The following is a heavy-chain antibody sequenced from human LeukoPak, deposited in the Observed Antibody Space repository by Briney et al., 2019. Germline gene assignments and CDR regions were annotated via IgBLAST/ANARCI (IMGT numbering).Heavy chain of an antibody. D-gene: IGHD1-26*01. J-gene: IGHJ3*02. Sequence: GGSLRLSCAASGFTFSSYSMNWVRQAPGKGLEWVSYISSSSSTIYYADSVKGRFTISRDNAKNSLYLQMNSLRAEDTAVYYCARGGLVGATGNDAFDIWGQGTMVTVSS. CDR1: GFTFSSYS. CDR3: ARGGLVGATGNDAFDI. CDR2: ISSSSSTI. V-gene: IGHV3-48*04.